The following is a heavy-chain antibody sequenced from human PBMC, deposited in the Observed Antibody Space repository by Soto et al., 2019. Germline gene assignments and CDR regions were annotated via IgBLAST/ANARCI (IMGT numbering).Heavy chain of an antibody. Sequence: EVQLLESGGGLVQPGGSLRLSCAASGFTFSSYAMGWVRQAPGKGLEWVSTFGITGGDTYYADSVKGRFFISRDDSKDTVHLQMNSLRAEDTAVYHCAKLGSQLLSYYGMDVWGQGTTVTVSS. V-gene: IGHV3-23*01. D-gene: IGHD2-2*01. CDR3: AKLGSQLLSYYGMDV. CDR2: FGITGGDT. CDR1: GFTFSSYA. J-gene: IGHJ6*02.